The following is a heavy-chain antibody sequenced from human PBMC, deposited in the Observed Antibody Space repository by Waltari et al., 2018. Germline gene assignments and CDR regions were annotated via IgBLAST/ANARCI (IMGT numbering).Heavy chain of an antibody. V-gene: IGHV4-39*01. CDR3: VYDSSGYYYGASFDY. Sequence: QLQLQESGPGLVKPSETLSLTCTVSGGPISSSSYYLGWIRQPPGKGLEWIGSIYYSGSTYYNPSLKSRVTISVDTSKNQFSLKLSSVTAADTAVYYCVYDSSGYYYGASFDYWGQGTLVTVSS. D-gene: IGHD3-22*01. CDR2: IYYSGST. CDR1: GGPISSSSYY. J-gene: IGHJ4*02.